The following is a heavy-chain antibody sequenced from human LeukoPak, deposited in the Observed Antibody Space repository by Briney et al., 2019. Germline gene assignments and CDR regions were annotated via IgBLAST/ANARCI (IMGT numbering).Heavy chain of an antibody. Sequence: GGSLRLSCAASGFTFSSYEMNWVRQAPGKGLEWASYISSSGSTIYYADSVKGRFTVSRDNAKNSLYLQMNSLRAEDTAVYYCAELGITMIGGVWGKGTTVTISS. CDR2: ISSSGSTI. CDR1: GFTFSSYE. CDR3: AELGITMIGGV. V-gene: IGHV3-48*03. D-gene: IGHD3-10*02. J-gene: IGHJ6*04.